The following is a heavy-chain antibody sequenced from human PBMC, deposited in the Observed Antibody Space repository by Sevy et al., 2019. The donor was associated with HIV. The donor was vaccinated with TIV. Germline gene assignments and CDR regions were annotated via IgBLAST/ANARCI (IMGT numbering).Heavy chain of an antibody. Sequence: SETLSLTCTVSGGSISNYYWSWIRQPPGKGLEWIGYIYYSGSMNYNPSLKSRVTISVDTSKNQFSLKLSSVTAADTAVYYCARERQLVLDYWGQGTLVTVSS. J-gene: IGHJ4*02. CDR3: ARERQLVLDY. D-gene: IGHD6-13*01. CDR2: IYYSGSM. CDR1: GGSISNYY. V-gene: IGHV4-59*01.